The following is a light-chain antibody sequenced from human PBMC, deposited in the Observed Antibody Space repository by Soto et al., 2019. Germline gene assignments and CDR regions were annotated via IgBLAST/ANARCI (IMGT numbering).Light chain of an antibody. CDR1: NSDVGGYNF. Sequence: QSFLPQPRSVSGSPGHSVTISCTGTNSDVGGYNFVSWYQQLPGKAPKLMISAVSQRPSGVPDRFSGSKSGNTASLTISGLQADDEADSFCCSYTASDIWVFGGGTKVNVL. V-gene: IGLV2-11*01. CDR2: AVS. J-gene: IGLJ3*02. CDR3: CSYTASDIWV.